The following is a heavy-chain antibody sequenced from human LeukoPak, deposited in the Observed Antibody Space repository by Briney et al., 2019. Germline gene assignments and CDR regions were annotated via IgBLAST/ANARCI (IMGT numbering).Heavy chain of an antibody. D-gene: IGHD6-6*01. CDR3: ARGSPIARPGWFEP. CDR1: GGSFSGYY. J-gene: IGHJ5*02. V-gene: IGHV4-34*01. Sequence: SETLSLTCAVYGGSFSGYYWSWIRQPPGKGLELIGEINHSGSTNCNPSLKSRVTISVDTSKNQFSLKLSSVTAADTAVYYCARGSPIARPGWFEPWGQGTLVTVSS. CDR2: INHSGST.